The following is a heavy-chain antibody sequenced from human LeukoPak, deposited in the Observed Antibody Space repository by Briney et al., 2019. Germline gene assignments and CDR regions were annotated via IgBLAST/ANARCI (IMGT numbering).Heavy chain of an antibody. V-gene: IGHV3-20*04. J-gene: IGHJ4*02. Sequence: GGSLRLPCAASGFTFDDYGMSWVRQAPGKRLEWVSGINWNGGGTGYADSVKGRFTISRDNAKNSLYLQMNSLRAEDTALYYCARGTLKAAATDFDYWGQGTLVTVSS. CDR2: INWNGGGT. CDR3: ARGTLKAAATDFDY. CDR1: GFTFDDYG. D-gene: IGHD6-13*01.